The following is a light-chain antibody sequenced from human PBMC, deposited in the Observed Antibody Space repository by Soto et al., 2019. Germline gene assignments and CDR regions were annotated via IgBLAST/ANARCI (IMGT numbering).Light chain of an antibody. Sequence: EIVMTQSPATLSVSPGEIATLSCSASQSVSSNLAWYQQKPGQAPRLLIYGASTRATGIPARFGGSGSATESTLTISSLQPEDFATYYCQQSYSTPLTFGGGTKVDIK. V-gene: IGKV3-15*01. J-gene: IGKJ4*01. CDR3: QQSYSTPLT. CDR1: QSVSSN. CDR2: GAS.